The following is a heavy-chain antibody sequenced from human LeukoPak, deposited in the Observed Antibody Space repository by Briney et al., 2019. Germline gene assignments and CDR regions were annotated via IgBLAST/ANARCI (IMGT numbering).Heavy chain of an antibody. CDR3: AREDGADNSLFDY. Sequence: ASVKVSCKASGYTFTGYYMHWVRQAPGQGLEWMGWINPNSGDTDYVQKFQGRVTMTRDTSISTAYMELSRLRSDDTAVYYCAREDGADNSLFDYWGQGTLVTVSS. J-gene: IGHJ4*02. CDR1: GYTFTGYY. V-gene: IGHV1-2*02. CDR2: INPNSGDT. D-gene: IGHD4/OR15-4a*01.